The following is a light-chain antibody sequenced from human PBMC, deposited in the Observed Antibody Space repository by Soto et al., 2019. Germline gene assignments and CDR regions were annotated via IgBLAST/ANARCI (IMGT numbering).Light chain of an antibody. J-gene: IGLJ2*01. CDR1: SSNIGTYS. CDR3: AAWDDSLNGVV. Sequence: QSVLTQPPSASGTPGQRVTISCSGSSSNIGTYSVNWYQQLPGAAPKLLIYTNNQRTSGVPDRFSGSKSGTSASLAISGLQSGDEANYYCAAWDDSLNGVVFGGGTKVTVL. V-gene: IGLV1-44*01. CDR2: TNN.